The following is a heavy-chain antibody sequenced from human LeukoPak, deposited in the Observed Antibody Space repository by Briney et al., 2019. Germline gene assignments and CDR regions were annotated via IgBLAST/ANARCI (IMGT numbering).Heavy chain of an antibody. CDR3: ARAYSSSWEPADY. V-gene: IGHV4-59*01. Sequence: PSETLSLTCTVSGGSISSYYWSWIRQPPGKGLEWIGYIYYSGSTNYNPSLKSRVTISVDTSKNQFSLKLSSVTAADTAVYYCARAYSSSWEPADYWGQGTLVTVSS. J-gene: IGHJ4*02. D-gene: IGHD6-13*01. CDR2: IYYSGST. CDR1: GGSISSYY.